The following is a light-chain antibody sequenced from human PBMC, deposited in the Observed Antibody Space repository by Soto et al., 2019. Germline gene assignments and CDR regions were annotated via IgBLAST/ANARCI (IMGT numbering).Light chain of an antibody. CDR1: QAISNY. V-gene: IGKV1-27*01. Sequence: DIQITQTPSSLSASVGDRVTITCRASQAISNYLAWYQQNPGKVPNLMIYAASTLQSGVPSRFSGSGSGTDFTLTISSLQPEDVATYYCQESSSAPPSLTFGGGTKVEIK. J-gene: IGKJ4*01. CDR3: QESSSAPPSLT. CDR2: AAS.